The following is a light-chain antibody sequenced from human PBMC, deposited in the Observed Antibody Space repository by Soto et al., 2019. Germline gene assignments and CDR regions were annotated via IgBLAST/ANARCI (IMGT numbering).Light chain of an antibody. CDR3: QQSYSTTWT. CDR1: DTISSC. J-gene: IGKJ1*01. V-gene: IGKV1-5*03. Sequence: DIHMTQSPSTLSGSXGDRVTITCRARDTISSCLAWYQQKPGXAPKLLLSKASTLKGGGPSRFSGSGSVTEFTRTISSLQPEDFATYSGQQSYSTTWTFGQGTKVDI. CDR2: KAS.